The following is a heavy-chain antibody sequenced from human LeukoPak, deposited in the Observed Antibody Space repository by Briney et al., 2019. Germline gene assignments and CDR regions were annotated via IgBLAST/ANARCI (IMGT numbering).Heavy chain of an antibody. D-gene: IGHD2-15*01. Sequence: GASVKVSCKASGGTFSSYAISWVRQAPGQGLEWMGGIIPIFGTANYAQKFQGRVTITADESTSTTYMELSSLRSEDTAVYYCARIPGREYCSGGSCYSYYFDYWGQGTLVTVSS. CDR1: GGTFSSYA. J-gene: IGHJ4*02. CDR2: IIPIFGTA. V-gene: IGHV1-69*01. CDR3: ARIPGREYCSGGSCYSYYFDY.